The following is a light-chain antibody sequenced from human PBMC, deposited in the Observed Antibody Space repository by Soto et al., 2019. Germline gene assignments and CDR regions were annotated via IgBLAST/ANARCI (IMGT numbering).Light chain of an antibody. J-gene: IGKJ4*02. CDR2: GAS. V-gene: IGKV3-15*01. Sequence: EIVMTQSPATLSVSPGERATLSCRASQSVSSNLAWYQQKPGQAPRLLMYGASTRATGIPARFSGSGSGTDFALFISSLQSVDFAVYDCHLYNNWRPALTFGGGTKVEIK. CDR3: HLYNNWRPALT. CDR1: QSVSSN.